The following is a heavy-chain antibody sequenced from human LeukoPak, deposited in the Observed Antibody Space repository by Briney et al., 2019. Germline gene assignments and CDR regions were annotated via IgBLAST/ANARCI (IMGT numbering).Heavy chain of an antibody. V-gene: IGHV4-59*01. Sequence: SETLSLTCTVSGGSISTFSWSWVRQTPDKGLEWIGSFVSTATKYNPSLESRVAISVDTSKDQFSLRLNSLTTADTASYYCARDTTVASGMQYWGPGTLVTVSS. CDR2: FVSTAT. CDR3: ARDTTVASGMQY. D-gene: IGHD6-19*01. J-gene: IGHJ4*02. CDR1: GGSISTFS.